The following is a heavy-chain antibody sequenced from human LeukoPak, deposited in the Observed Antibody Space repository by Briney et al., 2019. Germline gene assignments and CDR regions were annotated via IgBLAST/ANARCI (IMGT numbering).Heavy chain of an antibody. D-gene: IGHD6-13*01. J-gene: IGHJ4*02. CDR1: GFTLNSNY. CDR3: ARDTVAAAGTDY. CDR2: IYSGGST. V-gene: IGHV3-53*01. Sequence: GGSLRLSCAASGFTLNSNYMTWVRQAPGKGLEWVSVIYSGGSTYYADSVKGRFTISRDNSKNTLYLQMNSLRADDTAVYYCARDTVAAAGTDYWGQGTLVTVSS.